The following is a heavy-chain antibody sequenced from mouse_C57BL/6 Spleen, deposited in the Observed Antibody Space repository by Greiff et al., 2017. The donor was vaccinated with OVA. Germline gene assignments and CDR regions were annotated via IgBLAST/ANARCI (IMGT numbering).Heavy chain of an antibody. CDR3: ARSRIYYGNSYYFDY. Sequence: VQLQQSGPELVKPGASVKISCKASGYAFSSSWMNWVKQRPGKGLEWIGRIYPGDGDTNYNGKFKGKATLTADKSSSTAYMQLSSLTSEDSAVYFCARSRIYYGNSYYFDYWGQGTTLTVSS. CDR1: GYAFSSSW. J-gene: IGHJ2*01. CDR2: IYPGDGDT. V-gene: IGHV1-82*01. D-gene: IGHD2-1*01.